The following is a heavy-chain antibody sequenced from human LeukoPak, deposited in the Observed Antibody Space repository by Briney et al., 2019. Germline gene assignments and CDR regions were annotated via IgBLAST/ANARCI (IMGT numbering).Heavy chain of an antibody. J-gene: IGHJ4*02. CDR2: IYYSGST. CDR3: ARCPKGYGSGSYYPDY. Sequence: PSETLSLTCTVPGGSISSSSYYWGWISQPPGEGLVWIGSIYYSGSTYYNPSLKSRVAISVDTSKNQFSLKLSSVTAADTAVYYCARCPKGYGSGSYYPDYWGQGTLVTVSS. CDR1: GGSISSSSYY. D-gene: IGHD3-10*01. V-gene: IGHV4-39*07.